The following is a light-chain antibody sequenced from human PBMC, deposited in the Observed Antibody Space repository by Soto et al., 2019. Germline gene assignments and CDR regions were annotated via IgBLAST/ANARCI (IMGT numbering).Light chain of an antibody. Sequence: AIQLTQSPSSLSASVGDRVTITCRASQGISSALAWYQQKPGNAPKLLIYDASSLESGVQSRFSGSGSGTDSTLTISSLQPEDFATSYCQQFNNYRYTFGQGTKLEIK. CDR1: QGISSA. J-gene: IGKJ2*01. CDR2: DAS. V-gene: IGKV1D-13*01. CDR3: QQFNNYRYT.